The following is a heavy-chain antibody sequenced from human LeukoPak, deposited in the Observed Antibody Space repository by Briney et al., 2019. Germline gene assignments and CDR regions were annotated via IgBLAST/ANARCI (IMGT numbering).Heavy chain of an antibody. CDR3: ARASISYMDV. Sequence: GGSLRLSCAASGFTFSSYAMHWVRQAPGKGLEWVAVISYDGSNKYYADSVKGRSTISRDNSKNTLYLQMNSLRAEDTAVYYCARASISYMDVWGKGTTVTVSS. CDR2: ISYDGSNK. J-gene: IGHJ6*03. V-gene: IGHV3-30-3*01. CDR1: GFTFSSYA.